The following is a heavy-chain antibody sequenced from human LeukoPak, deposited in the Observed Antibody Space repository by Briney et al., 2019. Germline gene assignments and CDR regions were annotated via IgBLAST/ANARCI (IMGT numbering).Heavy chain of an antibody. Sequence: GGSLRLSCAAPGFPVSSNHMSRVRQAPGKGLERVSFIYSGGSTYYTDSVEGRFTISRDNSKNTLYLQMNSLRAEDTAVYYCTTDYCSGASCRSDHWGQGTLVTVSS. CDR2: IYSGGST. CDR3: TTDYCSGASCRSDH. D-gene: IGHD2-15*01. J-gene: IGHJ4*02. CDR1: GFPVSSNH. V-gene: IGHV3-53*01.